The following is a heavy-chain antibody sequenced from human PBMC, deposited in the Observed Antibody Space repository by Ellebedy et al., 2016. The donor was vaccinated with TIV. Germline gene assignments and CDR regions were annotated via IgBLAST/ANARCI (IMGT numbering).Heavy chain of an antibody. CDR1: GYTFTSYG. CDR3: ARSPSPHIPDFDY. CDR2: ISAYNGNT. J-gene: IGHJ4*02. V-gene: IGHV1-18*01. Sequence: ASVKVSCKASGYTFTSYGISWVRQAPGQGLEWMGWISAYNGNTNYAQKFQGRVTITADESTSTAYMELSRLRSDDTAVYYCARSPSPHIPDFDYWGQGTLVTVSS. D-gene: IGHD2-21*01.